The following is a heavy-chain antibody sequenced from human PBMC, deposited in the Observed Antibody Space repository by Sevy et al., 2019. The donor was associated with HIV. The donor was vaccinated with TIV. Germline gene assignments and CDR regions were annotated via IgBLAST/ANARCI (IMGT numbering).Heavy chain of an antibody. CDR1: GFTFTTYG. J-gene: IGHJ4*02. Sequence: GGSLRLSCAASGFTFTTYGMHWVRQAPGKGLEWVAVISYDGGSKYYGDSVKGRFTISRDNSKNTLYLQMRSLRAEDTAVYYCARAGYCRGSSCYGLDYWGQGTLVTVSS. CDR2: ISYDGGSK. CDR3: ARAGYCRGSSCYGLDY. D-gene: IGHD2-15*01. V-gene: IGHV3-33*01.